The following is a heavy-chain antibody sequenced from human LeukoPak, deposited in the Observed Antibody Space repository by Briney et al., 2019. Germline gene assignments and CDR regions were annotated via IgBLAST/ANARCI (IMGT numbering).Heavy chain of an antibody. J-gene: IGHJ4*02. CDR1: GYDCTTFG. CDR2: IYPGDSNT. CDR3: ARHYDSSWFGY. V-gene: IGHV5-51*01. D-gene: IGHD6-13*01. Sequence: GESLKICCQGSGYDCTTFGIAWVRQMPGKGLEWMGNIYPGDSNTRYSPSFQGQVTMSADKSISTAYLQWSSLKASDTAMYYWARHYDSSWFGYWGQGSLVTVSS.